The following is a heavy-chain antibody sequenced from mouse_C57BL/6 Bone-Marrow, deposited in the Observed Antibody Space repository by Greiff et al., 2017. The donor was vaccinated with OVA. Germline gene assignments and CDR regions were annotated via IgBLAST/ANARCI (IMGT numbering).Heavy chain of an antibody. J-gene: IGHJ4*01. Sequence: EVNLVESGPGLAKPSQTLSLTCSVTGYSITSDYWNWIRKFPGNKLEYMGYISYSGSTYYNPSLKSRISITRDTSKNQYYLQLNSVTTEDTATYYCARSPLTTVVATEGAMDYWGQGTSVTVSS. CDR1: GYSITSDY. CDR2: ISYSGST. D-gene: IGHD1-1*01. CDR3: ARSPLTTVVATEGAMDY. V-gene: IGHV3-8*01.